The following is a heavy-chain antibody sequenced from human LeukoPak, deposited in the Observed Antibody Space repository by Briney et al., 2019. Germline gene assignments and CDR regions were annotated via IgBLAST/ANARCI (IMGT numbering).Heavy chain of an antibody. V-gene: IGHV1-8*03. Sequence: ASVKVSCKASGYTFTSYDINWVRQATGQGLEWMGWMNPNSGNTGYAQKFQGRVTITRNTSISTAYMELSSLRSEDTAVYYCASGRSGWYYFDYWGQGTLVTVSS. D-gene: IGHD6-19*01. J-gene: IGHJ4*02. CDR1: GYTFTSYD. CDR2: MNPNSGNT. CDR3: ASGRSGWYYFDY.